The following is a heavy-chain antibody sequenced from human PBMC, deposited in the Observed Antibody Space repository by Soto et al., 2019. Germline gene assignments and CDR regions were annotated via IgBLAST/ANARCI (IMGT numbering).Heavy chain of an antibody. D-gene: IGHD2-2*01. J-gene: IGHJ6*02. CDR3: ARTSQYALYGMDV. V-gene: IGHV4-59*01. CDR2: IYCSGST. Sequence: SETLSLTCTVPGGSISSYYWSWIRQPPGKGLEWIGYIYCSGSTNYNPSLKSRVTISVDTSKNQFSLKLSSVTAADTAVYYCARTSQYALYGMDVWGQGTTVTVSS. CDR1: GGSISSYY.